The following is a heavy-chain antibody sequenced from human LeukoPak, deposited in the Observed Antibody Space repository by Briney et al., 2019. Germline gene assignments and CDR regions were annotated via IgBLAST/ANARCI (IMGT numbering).Heavy chain of an antibody. Sequence: ASVKVSCKASGYTFTGYYMHWVRQAPGQGLEWMGWINPNSGGTNYAQKFQGRVTMTRDTSISTAYMELSRLRSDDTAVYYCARVKRIAAAENWFDPWGQGTLVTVSS. D-gene: IGHD6-13*01. V-gene: IGHV1-2*02. J-gene: IGHJ5*02. CDR2: INPNSGGT. CDR1: GYTFTGYY. CDR3: ARVKRIAAAENWFDP.